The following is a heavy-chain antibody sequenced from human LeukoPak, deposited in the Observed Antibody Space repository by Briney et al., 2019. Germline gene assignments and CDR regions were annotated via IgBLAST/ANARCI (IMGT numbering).Heavy chain of an antibody. CDR1: GYTFTSYD. Sequence: GASVKVSCKASGYTFTSYDINWVRQATGQGLEWIGWMNPNSGNTGYAQKFQGRVTITSNTSISTAYMEVSSLRSEDTAVYYCARRKGGWFDPWGQGTLVTVSS. CDR3: ARRKGGWFDP. V-gene: IGHV1-8*03. D-gene: IGHD3-16*01. J-gene: IGHJ5*02. CDR2: MNPNSGNT.